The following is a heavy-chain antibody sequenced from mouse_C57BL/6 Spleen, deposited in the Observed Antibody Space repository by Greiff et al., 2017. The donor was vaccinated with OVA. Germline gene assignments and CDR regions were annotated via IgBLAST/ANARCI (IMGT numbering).Heavy chain of an antibody. CDR3: ARETAQAPAWFAY. V-gene: IGHV1-59*01. J-gene: IGHJ3*01. Sequence: VQLQQSGAELVRPGTSVKLSCKASGYTFTSYWMHWVKQRPGQGLEWIGVIDPSDSYTNYNQKFKGKATLTVDTSSSTAYMQLSSLTSEDSAVYYCARETAQAPAWFAYWGQGTLVTVSA. CDR2: IDPSDSYT. CDR1: GYTFTSYW. D-gene: IGHD3-2*02.